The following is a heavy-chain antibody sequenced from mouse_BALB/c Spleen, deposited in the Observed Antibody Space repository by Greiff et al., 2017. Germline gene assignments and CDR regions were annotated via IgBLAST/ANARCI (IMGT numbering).Heavy chain of an antibody. CDR3: ARHDYYGSSYGFAY. V-gene: IGHV5-12-2*01. CDR2: ISNGGGST. Sequence: EVKLMESGGGLVQPGGSLKLSCAASGFTFSSYTMSWVRQTPEKRLEWVAYISNGGGSTYYPDTVKGRFTISRDNAKNTLYLQMSSLKSEDTAMYYCARHDYYGSSYGFAYWGQGTLVTVSA. CDR1: GFTFSSYT. J-gene: IGHJ3*01. D-gene: IGHD1-1*01.